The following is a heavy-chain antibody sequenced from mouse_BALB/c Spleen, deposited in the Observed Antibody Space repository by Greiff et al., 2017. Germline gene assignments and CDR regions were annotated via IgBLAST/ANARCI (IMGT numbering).Heavy chain of an antibody. J-gene: IGHJ2*01. CDR3: ARVGDVNYFDY. CDR1: GYSITSDYA. V-gene: IGHV3-2*02. D-gene: IGHD3-3*01. CDR2: ISYSGST. Sequence: EVKLQESGPGLVKPSQSLSLTCTVTGYSITSDYAWNWIRQFPGNKLEWMGYISYSGSTSYNPSLKSRISITRDTSKNQFFLQLNSVTTEDTATYYCARVGDVNYFDYWGQGTTLTVSS.